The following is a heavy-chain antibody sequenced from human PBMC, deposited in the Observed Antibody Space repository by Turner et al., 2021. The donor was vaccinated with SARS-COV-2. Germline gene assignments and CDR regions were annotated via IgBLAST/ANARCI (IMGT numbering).Heavy chain of an antibody. J-gene: IGHJ5*02. V-gene: IGHV1-2*02. CDR2: INPNGAT. D-gene: IGHD6-25*01. Sequence: QVQLLQAGAAVKMPGACVRVPCMASGYTFTDYILLWLRQAPGQGLEWMGWINPNGATSYAQRFQGRFIMTRDTSISTGNMGLSRLISDDTALYYRARGLAAGTSWFDPWGQGTLVTVSS. CDR3: ARGLAAGTSWFDP. CDR1: GYTFTDYI.